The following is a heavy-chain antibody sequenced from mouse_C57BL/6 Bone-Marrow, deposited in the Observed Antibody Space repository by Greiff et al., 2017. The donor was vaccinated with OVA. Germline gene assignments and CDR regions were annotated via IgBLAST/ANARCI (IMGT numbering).Heavy chain of an antibody. CDR3: ARRDYYGSSLHWYFDV. Sequence: QVQLQQPGAELVRPGPSVKLSCKASGYTFTSYWMHWVKQRPGQGLEWIGVIDPSDSYTNYNQKFKGKATLTVDTSSSTAYMQLSSLTSEDSAVYYCARRDYYGSSLHWYFDVWGTGTTVTVSS. J-gene: IGHJ1*03. CDR1: GYTFTSYW. CDR2: IDPSDSYT. D-gene: IGHD1-1*01. V-gene: IGHV1-59*01.